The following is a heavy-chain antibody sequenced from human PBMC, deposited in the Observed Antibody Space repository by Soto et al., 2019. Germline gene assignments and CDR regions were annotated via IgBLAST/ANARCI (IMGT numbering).Heavy chain of an antibody. J-gene: IGHJ4*02. Sequence: ASGKVSCKASGYTFTSYGISWVRQAPGQGLEWMGWISAYNGNTNYAQKLQGRVTMTTDTSTSTAYMELRSLRSDDTAVYYCARAPLWFGELHFDYWGQGTLVTVSS. V-gene: IGHV1-18*01. CDR2: ISAYNGNT. CDR1: GYTFTSYG. CDR3: ARAPLWFGELHFDY. D-gene: IGHD3-10*01.